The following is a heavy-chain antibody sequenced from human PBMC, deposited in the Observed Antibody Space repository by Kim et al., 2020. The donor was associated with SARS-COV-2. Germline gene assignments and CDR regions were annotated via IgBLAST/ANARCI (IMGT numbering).Heavy chain of an antibody. D-gene: IGHD3-10*01. CDR3: ARADRDRRNFYGSGSVNWFDP. J-gene: IGHJ5*02. Sequence: SQTLSLTCTVSGGSISSGGYYWSWVRQHPGKGLEWIGDIYYSGSTYYNPSLKSRVTISEYMSKNQFSLKLSSVTAADTAVYYCARADRDRRNFYGSGSVNWFDPWGQGTLVTVSS. V-gene: IGHV4-31*03. CDR2: IYYSGST. CDR1: GGSISSGGYY.